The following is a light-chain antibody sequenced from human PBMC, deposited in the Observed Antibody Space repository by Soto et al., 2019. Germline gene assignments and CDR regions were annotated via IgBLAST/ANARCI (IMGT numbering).Light chain of an antibody. J-gene: IGKJ2*01. CDR3: QQYGSSSPS. CDR1: QSVSSSY. Sequence: EIVLTQSPGTLSLSPGERATLSCRASQSVSSSYLAWYQQKPGQAPRLLIYDASSRATGIPDRFSGSGSGTDFTLTISRLEPEDFAVYYCQQYGSSSPSFGQGTKLEIK. V-gene: IGKV3-20*01. CDR2: DAS.